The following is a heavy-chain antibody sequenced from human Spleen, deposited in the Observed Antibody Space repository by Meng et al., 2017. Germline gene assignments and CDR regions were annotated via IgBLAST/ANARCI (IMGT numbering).Heavy chain of an antibody. CDR1: GFTFDDYA. CDR2: ISWNSGNI. D-gene: IGHD1-1*01. Sequence: SLKISCEASGFTFDDYAMHWVRQGPGKGLEWVSAISWNSGNIGYADSVKGRFTISRDNAKNSLYLQMNSLKSEDTALYYCAKDRRWNGDFDYWGQGTLVTVSS. J-gene: IGHJ4*02. V-gene: IGHV3-9*01. CDR3: AKDRRWNGDFDY.